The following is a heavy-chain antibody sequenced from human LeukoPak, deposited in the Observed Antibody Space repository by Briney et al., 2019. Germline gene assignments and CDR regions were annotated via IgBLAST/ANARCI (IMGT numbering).Heavy chain of an antibody. CDR2: ISAYNGNT. D-gene: IGHD5-18*01. J-gene: IGHJ4*02. Sequence: ASVNVSCKASRYTFTHQGISRVRQAPGPPREWMGWISAYNGNTNYAQKLQARVTMTTDTSTSTAYTELSSLRSDDTAVYYCERPASGYSPALGLDYWGQGTLVTVSS. CDR1: RYTFTHQG. CDR3: ERPASGYSPALGLDY. V-gene: IGHV1-18*01.